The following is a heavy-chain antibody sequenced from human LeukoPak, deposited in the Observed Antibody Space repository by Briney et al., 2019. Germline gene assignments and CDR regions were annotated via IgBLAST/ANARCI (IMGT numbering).Heavy chain of an antibody. CDR1: GGSFSGYY. CDR2: IYYSGST. J-gene: IGHJ3*02. CDR3: AGRAQPGAFDI. V-gene: IGHV4-31*11. D-gene: IGHD1-14*01. Sequence: SETLSLTCAVYGGSFSGYYWSWIRQHPGKGLEWIGYIYYSGSTYYNPSLKSRVTISADTSKNQFSLKLSSVTAADTAVYYCAGRAQPGAFDIWGQGTMVTVSS.